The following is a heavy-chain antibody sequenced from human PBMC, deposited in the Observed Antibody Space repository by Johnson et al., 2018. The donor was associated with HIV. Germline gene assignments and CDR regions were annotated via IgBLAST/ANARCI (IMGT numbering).Heavy chain of an antibody. J-gene: IGHJ3*01. CDR2: LYSGGNT. V-gene: IGHV3-53*01. CDR1: GLTVSNIY. D-gene: IGHD3-22*01. Sequence: VQLVESGGGLMKPGGSLRLSCAASGLTVSNIYMSWVRQAPGKGLEWVSVLYSGGNTYYADSVKGRFTLSRDTSKNTVFLQMNSLRAEDTAVYYCASGRPDGSGSYYVDAFHFWGQGTMLTVSS. CDR3: ASGRPDGSGSYYVDAFHF.